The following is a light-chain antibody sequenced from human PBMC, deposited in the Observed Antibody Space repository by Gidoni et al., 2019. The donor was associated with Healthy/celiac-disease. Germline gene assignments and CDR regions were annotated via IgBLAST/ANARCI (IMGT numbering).Light chain of an antibody. CDR2: AAS. J-gene: IGKJ1*01. Sequence: DLQMTQSPSSLSASVGDRVTITCRASQIISSYLNWYQQKPGKAPKLLIYAASSLQSGVPSRCSGSGSGTDFTLTSSSLQPEDFATYYCQHSYSTHSWTFGQGTKVEIK. CDR3: QHSYSTHSWT. V-gene: IGKV1-39*01. CDR1: QIISSY.